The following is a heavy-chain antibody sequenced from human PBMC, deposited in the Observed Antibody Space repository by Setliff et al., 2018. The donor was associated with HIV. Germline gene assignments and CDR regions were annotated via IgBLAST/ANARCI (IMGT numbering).Heavy chain of an antibody. CDR2: IYHSGST. CDR1: GYSISSGYY. Sequence: KPSETLSLTCAVSGYSISSGYYWGWIRQPPGKGLEWIGSIYHSGSTYYNPSLKSRVTISVDTSKNQFSLKLSSVTAADTAVYYCARRSVTYYYDSSGYYDGAFDIWGQGTTVTVSS. V-gene: IGHV4-38-2*01. D-gene: IGHD3-22*01. J-gene: IGHJ3*02. CDR3: ARRSVTYYYDSSGYYDGAFDI.